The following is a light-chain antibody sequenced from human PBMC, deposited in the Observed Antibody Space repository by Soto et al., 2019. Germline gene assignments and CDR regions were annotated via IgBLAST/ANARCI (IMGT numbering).Light chain of an antibody. CDR2: EVF. Sequence: QSVLTQPPSASGSPGQSVTISCTGTSNDIGAYNYVSWYQQHPGKAPKLLIYEVFRRPSGVPDRFSGSRSGNTASLTVSGFQPEDEADYYCSSYAGRETGVFGTGTGVTVL. V-gene: IGLV2-8*01. J-gene: IGLJ1*01. CDR1: SNDIGAYNY. CDR3: SSYAGRETGV.